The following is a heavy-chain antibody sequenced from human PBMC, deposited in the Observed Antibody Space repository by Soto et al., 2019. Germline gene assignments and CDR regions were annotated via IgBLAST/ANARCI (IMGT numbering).Heavy chain of an antibody. CDR3: ARGLRFLEWFHTDRLRWFDP. CDR1: GGSFSGYY. D-gene: IGHD3-3*01. Sequence: QVQLQQWGAGLLKPSETLSLTCAVYGGSFSGYYWSWIRQPPGKGLEWIGEINHSGSTNYNPSLKSRVTISVDTSKNQLSLKLSSVTAADTAVYYCARGLRFLEWFHTDRLRWFDPWGQGTLVTVSS. V-gene: IGHV4-34*01. J-gene: IGHJ5*02. CDR2: INHSGST.